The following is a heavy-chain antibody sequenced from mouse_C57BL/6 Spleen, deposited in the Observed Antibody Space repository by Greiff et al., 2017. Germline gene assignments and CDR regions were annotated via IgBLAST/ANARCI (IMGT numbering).Heavy chain of an antibody. Sequence: QVQLQQPGAELVRPGSSVKLSCKASGYTFTSYWMHWVKQRPIQGLEWIGNIDPSDSETHYNQKFKDKATLTVDKSSSTAYMQLSSLTSEDSAVYYCARSLITTVVATVRYFDVWGTGTTVTVSS. J-gene: IGHJ1*03. D-gene: IGHD1-1*01. V-gene: IGHV1-52*01. CDR3: ARSLITTVVATVRYFDV. CDR2: IDPSDSET. CDR1: GYTFTSYW.